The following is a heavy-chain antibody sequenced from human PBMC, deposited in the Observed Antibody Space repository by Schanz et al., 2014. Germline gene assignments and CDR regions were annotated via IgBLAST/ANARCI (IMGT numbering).Heavy chain of an antibody. Sequence: QVRLVQSGAEVKKPGSSVKVSCKSSGATFNSYAFGWVRQAPGQGLEWMGWINPNSGGTNYAQKFQGRVTMTRDTSISTAYMELSRLRSDDTTVYYCARAGQDFEYSSLSPIWYFDLWGRGTLVTVSS. J-gene: IGHJ2*01. V-gene: IGHV1-2*02. CDR2: INPNSGGT. CDR3: ARAGQDFEYSSLSPIWYFDL. CDR1: GATFNSYA. D-gene: IGHD6-6*01.